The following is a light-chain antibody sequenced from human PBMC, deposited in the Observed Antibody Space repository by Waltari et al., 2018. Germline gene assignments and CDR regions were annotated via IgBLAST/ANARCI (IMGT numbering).Light chain of an antibody. J-gene: IGLJ3*02. CDR1: NFNIGNNF. Sequence: QSVLTQPPSLSEVPRQRVTISCSGSNFNIGNNFVNWYQVLPQKAPKLLIYYDDQLPSGFSDRFSASKSGTSASLAISGLQSEDDADYYCAAWDDTLNGWVFGGGTKLTVL. V-gene: IGLV1-36*01. CDR3: AAWDDTLNGWV. CDR2: YDD.